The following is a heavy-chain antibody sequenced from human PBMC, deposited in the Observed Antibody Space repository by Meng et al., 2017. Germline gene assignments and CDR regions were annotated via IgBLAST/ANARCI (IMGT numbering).Heavy chain of an antibody. V-gene: IGHV1-18*01. D-gene: IGHD4-11*01. J-gene: IGHJ1*01. Sequence: QGQVVESGAEVKKPGSSVKVACKASGGTFSSYAISWVRQAPGQGLEWMGGISAYNGNTNYAQKLQGRVTMTTDTSTSTAYMELRSLRSDDTAVYYCAQTTVTTYSEYFQHWGQGTLVTVSS. CDR3: AQTTVTTYSEYFQH. CDR2: ISAYNGNT. CDR1: GGTFSSYA.